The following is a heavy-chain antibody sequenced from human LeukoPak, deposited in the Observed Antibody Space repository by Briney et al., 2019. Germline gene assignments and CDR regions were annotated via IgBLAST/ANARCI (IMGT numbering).Heavy chain of an antibody. J-gene: IGHJ4*02. V-gene: IGHV4-59*08. Sequence: SETLSLTCTVSGGSISSYYRSWIRQPPGKGLEWIGYIYYSGSTNYNPSLKSRVTISVDTSKNQFSLKLSSVTAADTAVYYCASLSLLYGDYEDYWGQGTLVTVSS. CDR1: GGSISSYY. CDR3: ASLSLLYGDYEDY. D-gene: IGHD4-17*01. CDR2: IYYSGST.